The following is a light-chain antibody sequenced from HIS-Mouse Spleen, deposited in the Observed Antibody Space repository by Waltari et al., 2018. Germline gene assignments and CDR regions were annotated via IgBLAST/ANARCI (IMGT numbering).Light chain of an antibody. CDR1: ALPKQS. J-gene: IGLJ2*01. CDR2: EDS. V-gene: IGLV3-10*01. CDR3: YSTDSSGNHRV. Sequence: SYELTQPPSVSVSPGQTARITCSGDALPKQSAYWYQQKSGQAPVLVIDEDSKRPSGIPERFSGSSSGTMATLTISGAQVEDEADYYCYSTDSSGNHRVFGGGTKLTVL.